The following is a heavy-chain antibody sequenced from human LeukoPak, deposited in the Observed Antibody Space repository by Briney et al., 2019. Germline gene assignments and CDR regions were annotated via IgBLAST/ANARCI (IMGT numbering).Heavy chain of an antibody. V-gene: IGHV3-30*02. Sequence: GGSLRLSCAASGLTFSRSAMHWVRQAPGKGLEWVAFIRYDGSNKYYADSVKGRFTISRDNSKDTLYLQMNSLRAEDTAVYYCAGNLDYGDYVFDYWGQGTLVTVSS. D-gene: IGHD4-17*01. CDR3: AGNLDYGDYVFDY. CDR2: IRYDGSNK. CDR1: GLTFSRSA. J-gene: IGHJ4*02.